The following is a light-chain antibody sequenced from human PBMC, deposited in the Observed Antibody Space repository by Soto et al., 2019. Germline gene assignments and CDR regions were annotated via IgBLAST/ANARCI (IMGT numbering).Light chain of an antibody. CDR2: KAS. CDR3: QQCSTYPWT. CDR1: QSINQC. V-gene: IGKV1-5*03. J-gene: IGKJ1*01. Sequence: DIQMTQSPSTLSASVGDRVTIASRASQSINQCLAWYQQKPGKAPKFLIYKASNLESGVPSRFSGSGSGTEFTLTISSLQPDDSATYYCQQCSTYPWTFGQGTKVEIK.